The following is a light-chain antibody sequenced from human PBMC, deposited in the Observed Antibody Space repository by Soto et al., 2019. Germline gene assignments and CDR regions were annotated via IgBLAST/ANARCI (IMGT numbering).Light chain of an antibody. V-gene: IGLV2-14*03. J-gene: IGLJ2*01. CDR1: ASDVGGYNF. CDR2: NMS. Sequence: ALTQPASVSGSPGQSIIISCTGTASDVGGYNFLSWYQQHPGKAPKLMIYNMSNRPSGVSSRFSGSKSGNTASLTISGLQAEDEADYYCSSYTDSGTVVFGGGTKLTVL. CDR3: SSYTDSGTVV.